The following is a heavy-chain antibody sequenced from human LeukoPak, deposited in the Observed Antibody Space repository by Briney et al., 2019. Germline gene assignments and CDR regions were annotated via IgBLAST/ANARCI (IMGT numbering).Heavy chain of an antibody. D-gene: IGHD2-8*02. Sequence: PGRSLRLSCAASGFTFNNYAMHWVRQAPGKGLEWVSGISWNSGSIGYADSVKGRFTISIDNAKNSLYLQMNSLRTEDMALYYCAKDEFVASDFTGAFDIWGQGTMVTVSS. V-gene: IGHV3-9*03. CDR1: GFTFNNYA. J-gene: IGHJ3*02. CDR3: AKDEFVASDFTGAFDI. CDR2: ISWNSGSI.